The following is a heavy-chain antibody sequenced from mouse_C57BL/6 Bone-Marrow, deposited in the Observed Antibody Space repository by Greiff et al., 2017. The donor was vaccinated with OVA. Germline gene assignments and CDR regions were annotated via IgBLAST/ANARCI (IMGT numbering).Heavy chain of an antibody. D-gene: IGHD3-1*01. CDR2: INPSNGGT. V-gene: IGHV1-53*01. J-gene: IGHJ3*01. CDR1: GFTFTSYW. Sequence: VQLQQPGAELVKPGASVKLSCKASGFTFTSYWMHWVKQRPGQGLEWIGNINPSNGGTKYNQKFQGKATITADKSSSTAYMQLSSLPSEDTAVFYCSRSDARAGYAYWGQGTLVTVSA. CDR3: SRSDARAGYAY.